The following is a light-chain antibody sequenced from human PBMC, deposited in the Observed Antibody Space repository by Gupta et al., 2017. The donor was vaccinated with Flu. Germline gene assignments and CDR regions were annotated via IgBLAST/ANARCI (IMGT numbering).Light chain of an antibody. CDR1: SSNIGAGYD. J-gene: IGLJ3*02. CDR2: DNT. CDR3: QSYDSSLSASGV. V-gene: IGLV1-40*01. Sequence: QSVLTQPPSVTGAPGQTVTISCTGSSSNIGAGYDVHWYQHRPGTAPKLLIHDNTNRPSGVPDRFSGSKSGTSASLVITGLQAEDEADYYCQSYDSSLSASGVFGGGTKLTVL.